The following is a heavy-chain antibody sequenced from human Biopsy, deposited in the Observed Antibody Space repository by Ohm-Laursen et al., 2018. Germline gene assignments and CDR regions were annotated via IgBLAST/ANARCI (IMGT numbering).Heavy chain of an antibody. V-gene: IGHV1-69*13. CDR2: IIGIFRTA. CDR1: GGTFSSSA. J-gene: IGHJ5*02. Sequence: GASVKVSCNAFGGTFSSSAITWVRQAPGQGLEWMGGIIGIFRTAHYAQKFQGRVTITADEFMSTAYMELSSLRSEDTAVYYCARGGGYNWNNGWFDPWGQGTLVTVSS. CDR3: ARGGGYNWNNGWFDP. D-gene: IGHD1/OR15-1a*01.